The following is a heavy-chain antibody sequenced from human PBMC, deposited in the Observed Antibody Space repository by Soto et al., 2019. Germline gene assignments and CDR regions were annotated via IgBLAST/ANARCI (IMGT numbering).Heavy chain of an antibody. CDR2: ISWNSGSI. CDR3: AKAPGAYCGGDCYSDAFDI. Sequence: EVQLVESGGGLVQPGRSLRLSCAASGFTFDDYAMHWVRQAPGKGLEWVSGISWNSGSIGYADSVKGRFTISRDNAKNSRYLQMNSLRAEDTALYYCAKAPGAYCGGDCYSDAFDIWGQGTMVTVSS. J-gene: IGHJ3*02. V-gene: IGHV3-9*01. CDR1: GFTFDDYA. D-gene: IGHD2-21*01.